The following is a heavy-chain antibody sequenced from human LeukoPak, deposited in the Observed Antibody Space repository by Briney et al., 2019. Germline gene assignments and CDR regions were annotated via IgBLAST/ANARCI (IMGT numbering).Heavy chain of an antibody. Sequence: KTSETLSLTCAVYGGSLSGYYWSWTRQLPGKGLEWIGEINHSGSTNYNPSLKSRVTISVDTSKNQFSLKLSSVTAADTAVYYCARVPYCSGGSCNYYYYYGMDVWGQGTTVTVSS. D-gene: IGHD2-15*01. J-gene: IGHJ6*01. CDR3: ARVPYCSGGSCNYYYYYGMDV. V-gene: IGHV4-34*01. CDR2: INHSGST. CDR1: GGSLSGYY.